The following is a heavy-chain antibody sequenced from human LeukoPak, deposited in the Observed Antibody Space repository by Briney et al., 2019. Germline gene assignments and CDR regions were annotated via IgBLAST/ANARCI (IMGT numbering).Heavy chain of an antibody. CDR2: INANSVST. CDR1: AFAFSVYA. J-gene: IGHJ4*01. CDR3: AKPISGGLAVTADWFRR. Sequence: RTGASLRLSCAPSAFAFSVYAMSWLRQPPGKGMQWVSTINANSVSTSSAASVRGRFSISRDNAKDTLYLQLSTLRADDTATYYCAKPISGGLAVTADWFRRWGEGTLVVVS. V-gene: IGHV3-23*01. D-gene: IGHD6-19*01.